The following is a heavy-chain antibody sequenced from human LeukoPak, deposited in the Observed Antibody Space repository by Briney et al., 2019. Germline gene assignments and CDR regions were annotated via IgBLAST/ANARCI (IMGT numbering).Heavy chain of an antibody. V-gene: IGHV4-34*01. D-gene: IGHD2-2*01. CDR3: ARGLGQLLLTVFDY. CDR2: INHSGST. CDR1: GESFSRYY. Sequence: SETLSLTCAVYGESFSRYYWRWIRQPPGKGLEWIGEINHSGSTNYNPSLKSRVTISVDTSKNQFSLKLSSVTAADTAVYYCARGLGQLLLTVFDYWGQGTLVTVSS. J-gene: IGHJ4*02.